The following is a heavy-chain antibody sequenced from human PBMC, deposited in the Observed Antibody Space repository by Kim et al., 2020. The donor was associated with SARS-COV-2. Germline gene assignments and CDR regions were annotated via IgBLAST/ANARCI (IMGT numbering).Heavy chain of an antibody. Sequence: ASVKVSCKVSGYTLTELSMHWVRQAPGKGLEWMGGFDPEDGETIYAQKFQGRVTMTEDTSTDTAYMELSSLRSEDTAVYYCATKTYRYCSSTSCYKAARWGFDYWGQGTLVTVSS. CDR1: GYTLTELS. J-gene: IGHJ4*02. V-gene: IGHV1-24*01. CDR3: ATKTYRYCSSTSCYKAARWGFDY. CDR2: FDPEDGET. D-gene: IGHD2-2*02.